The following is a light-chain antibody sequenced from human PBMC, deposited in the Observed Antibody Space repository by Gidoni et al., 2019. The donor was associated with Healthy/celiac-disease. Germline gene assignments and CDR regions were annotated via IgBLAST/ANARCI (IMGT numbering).Light chain of an antibody. V-gene: IGKV1-39*01. CDR2: AAS. CDR1: QRISSY. CDR3: QQSYSTPRT. J-gene: IGKJ1*01. Sequence: IQIPLSPSSLSASVGDRVTITCRASQRISSYLNWYQQKPGKAPKLLIYAASSVQSGVPSRFSGSGSGTDFTLTISSLQPEDFATYYCQQSYSTPRTFGQGTKVEIK.